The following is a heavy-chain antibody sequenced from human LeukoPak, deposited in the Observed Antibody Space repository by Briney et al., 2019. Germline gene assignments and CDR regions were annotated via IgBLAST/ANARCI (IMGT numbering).Heavy chain of an antibody. J-gene: IGHJ4*02. V-gene: IGHV4-59*01. D-gene: IGHD6-13*01. CDR2: IYYSGST. Sequence: SETLPLTXTVSGGSISSYYWSWIRQPPGKGLEWIGYIYYSGSTNYNPSLKSRVTISVDTSKNQFSLKLSSVTAADTAVYYCARDRSLGEQLEFDYWGQGTLVTVSS. CDR1: GGSISSYY. CDR3: ARDRSLGEQLEFDY.